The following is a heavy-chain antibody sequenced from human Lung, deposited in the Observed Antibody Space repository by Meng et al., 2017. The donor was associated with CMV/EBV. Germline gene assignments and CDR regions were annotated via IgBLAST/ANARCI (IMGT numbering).Heavy chain of an antibody. CDR2: ISYDGRNT. D-gene: IGHD3-10*01. CDR1: GFSFSSYA. V-gene: IGHV3-33*05. CDR3: ARDFASRTSGPIDL. Sequence: GESLKISCAASGFSFSSYAVHWFRQAPGKGLEWLSVISYDGRNTWYADSVRGRFTISRDNSRNLVFLQMNSLRREETAVYYCARDFASRTSGPIDLWGPGTRVTVSS. J-gene: IGHJ4*02.